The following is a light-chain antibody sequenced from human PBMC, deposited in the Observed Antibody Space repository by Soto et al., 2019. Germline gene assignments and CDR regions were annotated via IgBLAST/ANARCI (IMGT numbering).Light chain of an antibody. V-gene: IGLV2-14*01. CDR1: SSDIGGYDY. CDR3: SSYTNRNTYVV. Sequence: QSALTQPASVSGSPGQSTTISCTGTSSDIGGYDYVSWYQQHPGKAPKLMIYEVNNRPSGVSNRFSASKSGNTASLTISGLQAADEADYYCSSYTNRNTYVVFGGGTKLTVL. J-gene: IGLJ2*01. CDR2: EVN.